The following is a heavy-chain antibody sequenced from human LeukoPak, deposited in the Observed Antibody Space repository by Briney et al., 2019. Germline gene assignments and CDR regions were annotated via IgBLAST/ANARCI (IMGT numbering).Heavy chain of an antibody. Sequence: NPSETLSLTCTVSGGSISSSSYYWGWIRQPPGKGLEWIGSIYYSGSTYYNPSLKSRVTVSVDTSKNQFSLKLSSVTAADTAVYYCARDLGWEGMDVWGQGTTVTVSS. CDR3: ARDLGWEGMDV. V-gene: IGHV4-39*02. CDR2: IYYSGST. D-gene: IGHD1-26*01. CDR1: GGSISSSSYY. J-gene: IGHJ6*02.